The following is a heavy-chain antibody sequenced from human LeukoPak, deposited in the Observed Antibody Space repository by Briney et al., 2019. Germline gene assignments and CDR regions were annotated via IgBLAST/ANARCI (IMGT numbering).Heavy chain of an antibody. CDR2: ISGSGGST. D-gene: IGHD6-19*01. V-gene: IGHV3-23*01. CDR1: GFTFSSYA. J-gene: IGHJ4*02. CDR3: AKGGSLQWLEGVNLGY. Sequence: GGSLRLSCAASGFTFSSYAMSWVRQAPGKGLEWVPAISGSGGSTYYADSVKGRFTISRDNSKNTLYLQMNSLRAEDTAVYYCAKGGSLQWLEGVNLGYWGQGTLVTVSS.